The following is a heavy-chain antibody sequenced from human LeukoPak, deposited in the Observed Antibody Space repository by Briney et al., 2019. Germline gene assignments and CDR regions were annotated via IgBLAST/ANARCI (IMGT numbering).Heavy chain of an antibody. CDR1: GFTFSSYG. CDR2: ISYDGSNK. CDR3: ARDLWGAAAAG. J-gene: IGHJ4*02. D-gene: IGHD6-13*01. Sequence: PGGSLRLSCAASGFTFSSYGMHWVRQAPGKGLEWVAVISYDGSNKYYADSVKGRFTISRDNAKNSLYLQMNSLRAEDTAVYYCARDLWGAAAAGWGQGTLVTVS. V-gene: IGHV3-30*03.